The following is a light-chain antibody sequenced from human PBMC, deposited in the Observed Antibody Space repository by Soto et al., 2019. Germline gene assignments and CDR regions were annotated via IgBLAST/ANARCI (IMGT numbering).Light chain of an antibody. Sequence: QSALTQPRSVSGSPGQSVTISCTGASSDVGGYNYVSWYQQHPGKAHKLIIYDVSKRPSGVPYRFSGSKSGNTASLTIPGVQTEDEDDYSCDSYAGRDPYVFGTGTKLTVL. CDR1: SSDVGGYNY. V-gene: IGLV2-11*01. CDR3: DSYAGRDPYV. CDR2: DVS. J-gene: IGLJ1*01.